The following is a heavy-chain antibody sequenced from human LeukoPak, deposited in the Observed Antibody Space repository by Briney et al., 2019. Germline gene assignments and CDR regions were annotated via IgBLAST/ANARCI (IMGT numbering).Heavy chain of an antibody. D-gene: IGHD3-3*01. CDR2: IWYDGSNK. J-gene: IGHJ6*02. V-gene: IGHV3-33*01. Sequence: GRSLRLSCAASGFTFSSYGMHWVRQAPGKGLEWVAVIWYDGSNKYYADSVKGRFTISRDNSKNTLYLQMNSLRAEDTAVYYCARVRVPYYYGMDVGGQGTTVTVSS. CDR3: ARVRVPYYYGMDV. CDR1: GFTFSSYG.